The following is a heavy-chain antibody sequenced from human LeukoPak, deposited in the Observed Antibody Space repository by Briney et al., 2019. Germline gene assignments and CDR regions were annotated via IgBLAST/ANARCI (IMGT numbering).Heavy chain of an antibody. CDR3: ARDFEVRYYGSGSPLDV. Sequence: SETLSLTCTVSGGSISSYYWSWIRQPPGKGLDWIGYIYYSGSTNYNPSLKSRVTISVDTSKNQFSLKLSSVTAADTAVYYCARDFEVRYYGSGSPLDVWGKGTTVTISS. CDR2: IYYSGST. CDR1: GGSISSYY. J-gene: IGHJ6*04. V-gene: IGHV4-59*12. D-gene: IGHD3-10*01.